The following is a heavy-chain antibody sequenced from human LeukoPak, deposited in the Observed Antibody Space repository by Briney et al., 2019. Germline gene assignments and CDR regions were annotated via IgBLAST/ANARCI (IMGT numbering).Heavy chain of an antibody. D-gene: IGHD3-16*01. CDR1: GGSISSGDYY. V-gene: IGHV4-30-4*08. J-gene: IGHJ4*02. CDR2: IYYSGST. CDR3: VRAFGSPPPTYYFDY. Sequence: PSETLSLTCTVSGGSISSGDYYWSWIRQPPGKGLESIGYIYYSGSTYYNPSLKSRVTISVDTSKNQFSLKLSSVTAADTAVYYCVRAFGSPPPTYYFDYWGQGTLVTVSS.